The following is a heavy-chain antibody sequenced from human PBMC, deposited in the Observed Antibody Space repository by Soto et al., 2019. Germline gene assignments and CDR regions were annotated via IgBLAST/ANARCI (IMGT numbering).Heavy chain of an antibody. J-gene: IGHJ4*02. Sequence: GESLKISCKGSGYSFTNHWISWVRQMPGKGLEWMGRIDPTDSYTNYSPSFQGHVTISADRSISTVYLQWNTLQASDTAMYYCVRQGDSGYYRHLDYWGQGTPVTVSS. CDR1: GYSFTNHW. D-gene: IGHD5-12*01. CDR3: VRQGDSGYYRHLDY. V-gene: IGHV5-10-1*01. CDR2: IDPTDSYT.